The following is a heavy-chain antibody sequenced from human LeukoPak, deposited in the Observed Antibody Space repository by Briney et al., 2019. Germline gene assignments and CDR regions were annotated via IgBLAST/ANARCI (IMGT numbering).Heavy chain of an antibody. V-gene: IGHV3-74*01. J-gene: IGHJ4*02. CDR3: AKDRLTTVVTLFDY. CDR1: GFTFSNYW. D-gene: IGHD4-23*01. CDR2: INPDGSTT. Sequence: GGSLRLSCAASGFTFSNYWMHWVRQDPGKGLVWVSFINPDGSTTNYADSVKGRFTISRDNAKNTLYLQMNSLRAEDTAVYYCAKDRLTTVVTLFDYWGQGTLVTVSS.